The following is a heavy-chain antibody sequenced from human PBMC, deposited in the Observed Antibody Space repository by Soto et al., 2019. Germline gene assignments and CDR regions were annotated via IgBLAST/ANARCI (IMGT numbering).Heavy chain of an antibody. CDR3: ARPGASWQLVRTAASFDP. Sequence: GASLKVSCKASVGTFSSDGISWVRQAAGQGREWMGGSIPIFGTANYAQKFQGRVTITADESTSTAYMELSSLRSEDPAVYYCARPGASWQLVRTAASFDPCGQGTLVTV. J-gene: IGHJ5*02. CDR2: SIPIFGTA. V-gene: IGHV1-69*13. D-gene: IGHD6-6*01. CDR1: VGTFSSDG.